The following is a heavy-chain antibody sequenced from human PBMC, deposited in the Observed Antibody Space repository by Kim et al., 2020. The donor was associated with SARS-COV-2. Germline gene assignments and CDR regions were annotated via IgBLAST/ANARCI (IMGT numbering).Heavy chain of an antibody. CDR3: AREGLWFGESGGDAFDI. J-gene: IGHJ3*02. Sequence: FQGRVTITRDTSASTAYMELSSLRSEDTAVYYCAREGLWFGESGGDAFDIWGQGTMVTVSS. D-gene: IGHD3-10*01. V-gene: IGHV1-3*01.